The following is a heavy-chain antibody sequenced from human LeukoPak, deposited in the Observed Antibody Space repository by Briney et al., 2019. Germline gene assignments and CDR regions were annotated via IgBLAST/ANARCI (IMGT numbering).Heavy chain of an antibody. Sequence: GASVKVSCKASGYTFTSYGISWVRQAPGQGLEWMGWISAYNDNTNYAQKLQGRVTMTTDTSTSTTYMELRSLRSDDTAVYYCARAVVAAAGTGVYWFDPWGQGTLVTVSS. J-gene: IGHJ5*02. CDR2: ISAYNDNT. CDR3: ARAVVAAAGTGVYWFDP. CDR1: GYTFTSYG. D-gene: IGHD6-13*01. V-gene: IGHV1-18*01.